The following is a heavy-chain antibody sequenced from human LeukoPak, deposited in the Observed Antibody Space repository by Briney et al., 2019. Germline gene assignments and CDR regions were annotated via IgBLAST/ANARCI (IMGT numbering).Heavy chain of an antibody. CDR2: ISGSGGST. J-gene: IGHJ4*02. V-gene: IGHV3-23*01. D-gene: IGHD6-13*01. CDR3: ELRSDSSSPYYFDY. CDR1: GFTFSSYA. Sequence: GGSLRLSCAASGFTFSSYAMSWVRQAPGKGLEWVSAISGSGGSTYYADSVKGRFTISRDNSKNTLYLQMNSLRAEDTAVYYCELRSDSSSPYYFDYWGQGTMVTVSS.